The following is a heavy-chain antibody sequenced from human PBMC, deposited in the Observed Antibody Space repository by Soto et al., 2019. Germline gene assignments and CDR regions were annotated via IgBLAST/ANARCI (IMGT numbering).Heavy chain of an antibody. J-gene: IGHJ4*02. CDR3: AVSSGYCSSTSCYLGTNFDY. V-gene: IGHV1-69*02. CDR1: GGTFSSYT. Sequence: QVQLVQSGAEVKKPGSSVKVSCKASGGTFSSYTISWVRQAPGQGLEWMGRIIPILGIANYAQKFQGRVTITADKSTSTAYMELSSLRSEDTAVYYCAVSSGYCSSTSCYLGTNFDYWGQGTLVTVSS. D-gene: IGHD2-2*01. CDR2: IIPILGIA.